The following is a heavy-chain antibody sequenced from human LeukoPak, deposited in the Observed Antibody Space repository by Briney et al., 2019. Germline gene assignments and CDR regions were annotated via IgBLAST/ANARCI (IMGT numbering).Heavy chain of an antibody. CDR2: IKQDGSEK. Sequence: GGSLRLSCAASGFTFSSYWMSWVRQAPGKGLEWVANIKQDGSEKYYLDSVKGRFTISRDNAKNSLYLQMNSLRAEDTAVYYCAKGGSLPEHFDYWGQGTLVTVSS. D-gene: IGHD2-15*01. J-gene: IGHJ4*02. V-gene: IGHV3-7*01. CDR1: GFTFSSYW. CDR3: AKGGSLPEHFDY.